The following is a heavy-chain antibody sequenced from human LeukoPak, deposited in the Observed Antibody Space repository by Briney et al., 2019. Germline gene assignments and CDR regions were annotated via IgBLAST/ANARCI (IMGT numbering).Heavy chain of an antibody. D-gene: IGHD3-22*01. V-gene: IGHV4-59*12. J-gene: IGHJ4*02. CDR1: GGSISDYY. CDR2: IYSIGGT. Sequence: SETLSLTCTVSGGSISDYYWTWIRQPPEKGLEWIGYIYSIGGTNYNPPLKSRVTISVNTSKNQFSLKLSSVTAADTAVYYCARSPPPDDSSGYYYRDYFDYWGQGTLVTVSS. CDR3: ARSPPPDDSSGYYYRDYFDY.